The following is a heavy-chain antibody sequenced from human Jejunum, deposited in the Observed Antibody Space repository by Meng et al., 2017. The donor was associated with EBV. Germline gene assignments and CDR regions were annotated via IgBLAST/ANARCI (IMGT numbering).Heavy chain of an antibody. D-gene: IGHD6-13*01. V-gene: IGHV1-18*01. J-gene: IGHJ2*01. CDR1: GYIFTNYD. CDR3: ARYVPNGSFWYFDF. CDR2: ISVKNGEA. Sequence: QVQLAQSGDEAKKPGASMKASCKASGYIFTNYDISWVRQAPGQGLEWMGWISVKNGEAKYPQNFQGRVTMTTDTTTSTAYMELRSLTSDDTAVYYCARYVPNGSFWYFDFWGRGTLVTVSS.